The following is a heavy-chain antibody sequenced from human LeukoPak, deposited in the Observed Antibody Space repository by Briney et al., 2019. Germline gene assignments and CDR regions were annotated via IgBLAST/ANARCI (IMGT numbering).Heavy chain of an antibody. Sequence: SVKVSCKASGYTFTDYYMNWVRQAPGQGLEWMGGIIPIFGTANYAQKFQGRVTITADESTSTAYMELSSLRSEDTAVYYCASQTGTTGKSYDYWGQGTLVTVSS. J-gene: IGHJ4*02. D-gene: IGHD1-1*01. V-gene: IGHV1-69*13. CDR1: GYTFTDYY. CDR3: ASQTGTTGKSYDY. CDR2: IIPIFGTA.